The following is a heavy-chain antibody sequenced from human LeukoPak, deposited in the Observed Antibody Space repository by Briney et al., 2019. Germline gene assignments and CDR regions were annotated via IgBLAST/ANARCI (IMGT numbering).Heavy chain of an antibody. Sequence: QTGGSLRLSCAASGFTVSSNYMSWVRQAPGKGLEWVSVIYSGGSTYYADSVKGRFTISRDNSKNTLYLQMNSLRAEDTAVYYCARAQLQQLADYYYYYMDVWGKGTTVTISS. D-gene: IGHD6-13*01. CDR2: IYSGGST. CDR1: GFTVSSNY. J-gene: IGHJ6*03. V-gene: IGHV3-53*01. CDR3: ARAQLQQLADYYYYYMDV.